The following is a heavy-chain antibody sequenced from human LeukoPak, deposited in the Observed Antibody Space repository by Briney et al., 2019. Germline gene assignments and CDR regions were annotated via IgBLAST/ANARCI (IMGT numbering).Heavy chain of an antibody. CDR3: AREPYYYDSSGYFRPGGFDY. D-gene: IGHD3-22*01. CDR1: GYTFTGYY. Sequence: ASVKVSCKASGYTFTGYYMHWVRQAPGQGLECMGWINPNSGGTNYAQKFQGRVTMTRDTSISTAYMELSRLRSDDTAVYYCAREPYYYDSSGYFRPGGFDYWGQGTLVTVSS. V-gene: IGHV1-2*02. J-gene: IGHJ4*02. CDR2: INPNSGGT.